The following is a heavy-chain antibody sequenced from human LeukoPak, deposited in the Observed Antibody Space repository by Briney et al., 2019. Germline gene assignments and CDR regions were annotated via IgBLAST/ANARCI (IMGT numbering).Heavy chain of an antibody. CDR2: INTNTGNP. D-gene: IGHD1-26*01. CDR3: AREEVGATCEAAFDI. Sequence: ASVKVSCKASGYTFTSYAMNWVRQAPGQGLEWMGWINTNTGNPTYAQGFTGRFVFSLDTSVSTAYLQISSLKAEDTAVYYCAREEVGATCEAAFDIWGQGTMVTVSS. J-gene: IGHJ3*02. CDR1: GYTFTSYA. V-gene: IGHV7-4-1*02.